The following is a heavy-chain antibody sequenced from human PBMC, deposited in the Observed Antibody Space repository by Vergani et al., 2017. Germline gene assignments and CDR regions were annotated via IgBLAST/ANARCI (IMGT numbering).Heavy chain of an antibody. V-gene: IGHV3-23*01. Sequence: EGQLLESGGGLVQPGGSLRLSCAASGFTFSSYAMSWVRQAPGKGLEWVSAISGSGGSTYYADSVKGRFTISRDNSKNTLYLQMNSLRAEDTAVYYCAKDVKIYDFWSGYYAGDAFDIWGQGTMVTVSS. J-gene: IGHJ3*02. CDR2: ISGSGGST. CDR1: GFTFSSYA. D-gene: IGHD3-3*01. CDR3: AKDVKIYDFWSGYYAGDAFDI.